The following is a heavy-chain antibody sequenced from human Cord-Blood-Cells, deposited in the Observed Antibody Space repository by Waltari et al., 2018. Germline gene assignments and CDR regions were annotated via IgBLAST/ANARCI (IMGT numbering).Heavy chain of an antibody. V-gene: IGHV3-30*18. D-gene: IGHD1-1*01. CDR3: AKGGASKLAFFDY. CDR1: GFTFSSYG. Sequence: QVQLVESGGGVVQPGRSLRLSCAASGFTFSSYGMHWVRQAPGKGLEWVAVIWYDGSNKYYADSVKGRFTISRDNSKNTLYLQMNSLRAEDTAMYHCAKGGASKLAFFDYWGQGTLVTVSS. J-gene: IGHJ4*02. CDR2: IWYDGSNK.